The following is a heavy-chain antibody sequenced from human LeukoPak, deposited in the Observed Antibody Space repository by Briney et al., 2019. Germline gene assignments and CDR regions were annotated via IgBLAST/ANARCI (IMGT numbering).Heavy chain of an antibody. J-gene: IGHJ4*02. V-gene: IGHV3-74*01. CDR2: INSDGSST. CDR3: ARSPLIIAAAGSFDY. CDR1: GFTFSSYW. D-gene: IGHD6-13*01. Sequence: GGSLRLSCAASGFTFSSYWMHWVRQAPGKGLVWVSRINSDGSSTSYADSVKGRFTISRDNAKNTLYLQMNSLRAEDTAVYYCARSPLIIAAAGSFDYWGQGTLVTVSS.